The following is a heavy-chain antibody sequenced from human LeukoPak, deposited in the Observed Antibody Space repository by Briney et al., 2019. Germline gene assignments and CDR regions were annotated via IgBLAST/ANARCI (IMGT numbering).Heavy chain of an antibody. D-gene: IGHD3-9*01. J-gene: IGHJ4*02. CDR2: ISSSSSYI. V-gene: IGHV3-21*01. Sequence: GGSLRFSCAASGFTFSSYSMNWVRQAPGKGLEWVSSISSSSSYIYYADSVKGRFTISRDNAKNSLYLQMNSLRAEDTAVYYCARDMYDILTGPDYWGQGTLVTVSS. CDR3: ARDMYDILTGPDY. CDR1: GFTFSSYS.